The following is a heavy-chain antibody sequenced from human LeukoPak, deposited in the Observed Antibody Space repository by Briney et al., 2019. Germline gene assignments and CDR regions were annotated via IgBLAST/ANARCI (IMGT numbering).Heavy chain of an antibody. J-gene: IGHJ4*02. CDR1: GGSFSGYY. Sequence: SETLSLTCAVYGGSFSGYYWSWIRQPPGKGLEWIGEINHSGSTNYNPSLKSRVTISVDTSKNQFFLKLSSVTAADTAVYYCARGPGIAAAGPFDYWGQGTLVTVSS. CDR3: ARGPGIAAAGPFDY. D-gene: IGHD6-13*01. CDR2: INHSGST. V-gene: IGHV4-34*01.